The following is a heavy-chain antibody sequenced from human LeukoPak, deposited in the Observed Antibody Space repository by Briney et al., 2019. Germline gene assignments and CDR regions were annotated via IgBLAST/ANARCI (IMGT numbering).Heavy chain of an antibody. J-gene: IGHJ4*02. CDR2: IHYSGST. CDR1: GGSISSYY. Sequence: SETLSLTCTVPGGSISSYYWSWIRQPPGKGLEWIGYIHYSGSTNYNPSLKSRVTISVDKSKNQFSLKLSSVTAADTAVYYCAREGYSSGWFIDYWGQGTLVTVSS. D-gene: IGHD6-19*01. V-gene: IGHV4-59*12. CDR3: AREGYSSGWFIDY.